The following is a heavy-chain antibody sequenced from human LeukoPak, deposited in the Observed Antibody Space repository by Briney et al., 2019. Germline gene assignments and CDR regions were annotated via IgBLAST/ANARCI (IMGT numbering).Heavy chain of an antibody. Sequence: PSETLSLTCAVYGGSFSGYYWSWIRQPPGKGLEWIGEINHSGSTNYNPSLKSRVTISVDTSKNQFSLKLSSVTAADTAVYYCARTDIVVVPAAPPYWYFDLWGRGTLVTVSS. CDR3: ARTDIVVVPAAPPYWYFDL. CDR1: GGSFSGYY. D-gene: IGHD2-2*01. CDR2: INHSGST. V-gene: IGHV4-34*01. J-gene: IGHJ2*01.